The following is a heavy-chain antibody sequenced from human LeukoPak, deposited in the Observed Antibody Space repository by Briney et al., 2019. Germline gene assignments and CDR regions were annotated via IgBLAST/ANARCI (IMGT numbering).Heavy chain of an antibody. D-gene: IGHD5-12*01. J-gene: IGHJ4*02. CDR1: GGSFSGYY. Sequence: SSETLSLTCAVYGGSFSGYYWSWIRQPPGKGLEWIGEINHSGSTNYNPSLKSRVTISVDTSKNQFSLKLSSVTAADTAVYYCARGVATYYFDDWGQGTLVTVSS. V-gene: IGHV4-34*01. CDR2: INHSGST. CDR3: ARGVATYYFDD.